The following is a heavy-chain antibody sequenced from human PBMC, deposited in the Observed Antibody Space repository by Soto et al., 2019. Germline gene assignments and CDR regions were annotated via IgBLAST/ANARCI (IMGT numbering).Heavy chain of an antibody. CDR2: ISYDGSNK. D-gene: IGHD1-1*01. CDR1: GFTFSSYG. Sequence: GGSLRRSCAASGFTFSSYGMHWVRQAPGKGLERVAVISYDGSNKYYADSVKGRFTISRDNSKNTLYLQMNSLRAEDTAVDYCAKDWTTPVPWHQGTLVTVSS. V-gene: IGHV3-30*18. CDR3: AKDWTTPVP. J-gene: IGHJ5*02.